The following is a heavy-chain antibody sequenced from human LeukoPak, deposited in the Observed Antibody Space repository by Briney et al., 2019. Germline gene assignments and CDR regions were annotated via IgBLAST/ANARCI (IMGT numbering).Heavy chain of an antibody. V-gene: IGHV3-53*01. CDR3: ARYITKDWFDP. D-gene: IGHD3-10*01. CDR1: GFTVSSNY. CDR2: IYSGGST. J-gene: IGHJ5*02. Sequence: GGSLRLSCAASGFTVSSNYMSWVCQAPGKGLEWVSVIYSGGSTYYADSVKGRFTISRDNSKNTLYLQMNSLRAEDTAVYYCARYITKDWFDPWGQGTLVTVSS.